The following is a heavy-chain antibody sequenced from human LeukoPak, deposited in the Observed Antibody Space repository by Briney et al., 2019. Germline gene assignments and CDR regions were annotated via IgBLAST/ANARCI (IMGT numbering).Heavy chain of an antibody. CDR3: ARSPWSRGDFDY. D-gene: IGHD3-10*01. Sequence: SETLSLTCAAYGGSFSGYYWSWIRQPPGKGLEWIGEINHSGSTNYNPSLKSRVTISVDTSKNQFSLNLSSVTAADTAVYYCARSPWSRGDFDYWGQGTQVTVSS. J-gene: IGHJ4*02. CDR1: GGSFSGYY. V-gene: IGHV4-34*01. CDR2: INHSGST.